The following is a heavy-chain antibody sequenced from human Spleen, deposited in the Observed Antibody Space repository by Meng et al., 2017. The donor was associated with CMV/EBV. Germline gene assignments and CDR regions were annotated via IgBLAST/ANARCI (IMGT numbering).Heavy chain of an antibody. CDR1: GGSFSGYY. CDR3: ARVRGDIVLMVYASHFDY. CDR2: INHSGST. D-gene: IGHD2-8*01. Sequence: QVQLQQGGAGLLKPSETLSLTCAVYGGSFSGYYWSWIRQPPGKGLEWIGEINHSGSTNYNPSLKSRVTISVDTSKNQFSLKLSSVTAADTAVYYCARVRGDIVLMVYASHFDYWGQGTLVTVSS. J-gene: IGHJ4*02. V-gene: IGHV4-34*01.